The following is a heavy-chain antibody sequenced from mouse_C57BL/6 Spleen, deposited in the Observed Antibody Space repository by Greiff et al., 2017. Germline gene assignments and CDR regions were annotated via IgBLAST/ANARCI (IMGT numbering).Heavy chain of an antibody. CDR3: TGSNRGYAMDY. CDR2: IDPENGDT. CDR1: GFNIKDDY. Sequence: VQLKQSGAELVRPGASVKLSCTASGFNIKDDYMHWVKQRPEQGLEWIGWIDPENGDTEYASKFQGKATITADTSSNTAYLQLSSLTSEDTAVYYCTGSNRGYAMDYWGQGTSVTVSS. D-gene: IGHD2-5*01. J-gene: IGHJ4*01. V-gene: IGHV14-4*01.